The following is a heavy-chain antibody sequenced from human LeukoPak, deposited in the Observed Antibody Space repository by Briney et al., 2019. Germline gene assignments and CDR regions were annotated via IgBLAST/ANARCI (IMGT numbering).Heavy chain of an antibody. CDR1: GGSISSSNYY. D-gene: IGHD6-19*01. CDR3: ARHKDSSGWSGWGY. V-gene: IGHV4-39*01. Sequence: PSETLSLTCTVSGGSISSSNYYWGWIRQPPGKGLEWIGSIYYSGSTYYNPSLKSRVTISVGTSKNQFSLKLSSVTAADTAVYYCARHKDSSGWSGWGYWGQGTLVTVSS. CDR2: IYYSGST. J-gene: IGHJ4*02.